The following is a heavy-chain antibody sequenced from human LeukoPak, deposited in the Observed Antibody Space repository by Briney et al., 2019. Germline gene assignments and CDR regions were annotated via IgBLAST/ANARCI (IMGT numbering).Heavy chain of an antibody. CDR2: IKQDGSEK. V-gene: IGHV3-7*01. Sequence: GGCLRLSCAASGFTFSSYWMSWVRQAPGKGLEWVANIKQDGSEKYYVDSVKGRFTISRDNAKSSLYLQMNSLRAEDTAVYYCARNPYGDYPFDYWGQGTLVTVSS. CDR1: GFTFSSYW. CDR3: ARNPYGDYPFDY. J-gene: IGHJ4*02. D-gene: IGHD4-17*01.